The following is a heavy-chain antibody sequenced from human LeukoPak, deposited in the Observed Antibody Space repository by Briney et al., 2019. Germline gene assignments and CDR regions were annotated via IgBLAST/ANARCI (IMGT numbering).Heavy chain of an antibody. CDR1: GFTFSSYE. V-gene: IGHV3-48*03. CDR3: AKRVIGYYYMDV. CDR2: ISSSSSTI. D-gene: IGHD3-16*02. J-gene: IGHJ6*03. Sequence: PGGSLRLSCAASGFTFSSYEMNWVRQAPGKGLEWVSYISSSSSTIYYADSVKGRFTISRDNAKNSLYLQMNSLRAEDTAVYYCAKRVIGYYYMDVWGKGTTVTISS.